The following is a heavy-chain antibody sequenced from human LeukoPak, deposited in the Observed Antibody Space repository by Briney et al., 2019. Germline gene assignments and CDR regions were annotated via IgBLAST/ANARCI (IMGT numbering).Heavy chain of an antibody. CDR1: GFTFSSYG. D-gene: IGHD3-22*01. CDR3: ARAYDSSGYYRDAFDI. CDR2: IWYDGSNK. V-gene: IGHV3-33*01. J-gene: IGHJ3*02. Sequence: PGGSLRLSCAASGFTFSSYGMHWVRQAPGKGLEWVAVIWYDGSNKYYADSVKGRFTISRDNSKNTLYLQMNSLRAEDTAVYYCARAYDSSGYYRDAFDIWGQGTMVTVSS.